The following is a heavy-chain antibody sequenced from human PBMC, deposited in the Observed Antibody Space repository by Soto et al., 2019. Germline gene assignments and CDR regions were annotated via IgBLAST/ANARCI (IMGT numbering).Heavy chain of an antibody. CDR3: ARATPSVATLGYGMDV. CDR2: IYYTGST. Sequence: QVQLQESGPGLVKPSQTLSLTCTVSGGSINSGGYYWNWIRQHPGRGLEWIGYIYYTGSTYYNPSLKSRITFSIDTSRNQFSLKVNSVTAADTAVYYCARATPSVATLGYGMDVWGQGTTVVVSS. D-gene: IGHD5-12*01. V-gene: IGHV4-31*03. J-gene: IGHJ6*02. CDR1: GGSINSGGYY.